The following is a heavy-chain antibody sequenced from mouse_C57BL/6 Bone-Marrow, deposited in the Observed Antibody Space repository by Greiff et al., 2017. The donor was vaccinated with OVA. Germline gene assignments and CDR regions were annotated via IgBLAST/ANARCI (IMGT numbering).Heavy chain of an antibody. CDR3: ARPSYYYGSSYWYSDV. V-gene: IGHV5-6*01. D-gene: IGHD1-1*01. Sequence: EVKVVESGGDLVKPGGSLKLSCAASGFTFSSYGMSWVRQTPDKRLEWVATISSGGSYTYYPDSVKGRFTISRDNAKNTLYLQMSSLKSEDTAMYYCARPSYYYGSSYWYSDVWGTGTTVTVSS. J-gene: IGHJ1*03. CDR1: GFTFSSYG. CDR2: ISSGGSYT.